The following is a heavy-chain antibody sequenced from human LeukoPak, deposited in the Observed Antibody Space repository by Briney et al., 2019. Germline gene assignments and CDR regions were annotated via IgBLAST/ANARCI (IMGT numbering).Heavy chain of an antibody. Sequence: GASVKVSCKASGYTFTSYGISWVRQAPGQGLEWMGWISAYNGNTNYAQKLQGRVTMTTETSTSTAYMELRGLRSDDTAVYYCARLGRDTAMVPDYWGQGTLATVSS. D-gene: IGHD5-18*01. J-gene: IGHJ4*02. CDR3: ARLGRDTAMVPDY. CDR2: ISAYNGNT. V-gene: IGHV1-18*01. CDR1: GYTFTSYG.